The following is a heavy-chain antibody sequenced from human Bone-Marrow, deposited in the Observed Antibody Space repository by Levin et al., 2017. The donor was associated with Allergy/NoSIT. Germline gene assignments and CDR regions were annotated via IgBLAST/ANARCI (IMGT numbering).Heavy chain of an antibody. J-gene: IGHJ5*02. CDR3: ARIGNFFGP. V-gene: IGHV4-30-4*01. CDR2: IEYSGDT. CDR1: GDSISSGDYY. Sequence: SETLSLTCAVSGDSISSGDYYWSWIRQTPGRGLEWLGHIEYSGDTYYNPSLESRVTISVDTSKNQFSLSLTSVTVADTAMYFCARIGNFFGPWGQGILVTVSS.